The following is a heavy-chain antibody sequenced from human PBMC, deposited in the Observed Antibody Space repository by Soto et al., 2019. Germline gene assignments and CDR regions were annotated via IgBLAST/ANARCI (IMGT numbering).Heavy chain of an antibody. D-gene: IGHD6-6*01. CDR1: GYSFTTYW. J-gene: IGHJ6*04. CDR3: ARKQLVPCYCGKDV. Sequence: PGESLKISCKGSGYSFTTYWINWVRQMPGKCLEGMGRIDPSDSYTNYSPSFQGHDTISADKSINTAYLQWSSLKASDTAMYYCARKQLVPCYCGKDVCGRVHTVAV. V-gene: IGHV5-10-1*01. CDR2: IDPSDSYT.